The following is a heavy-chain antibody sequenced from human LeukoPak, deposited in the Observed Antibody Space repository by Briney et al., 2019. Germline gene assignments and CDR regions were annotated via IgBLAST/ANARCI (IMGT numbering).Heavy chain of an antibody. CDR1: GFTFSSYS. CDR2: ISSSGSYI. V-gene: IGHV3-21*01. CDR3: ARDTIVPAARDYYYYMDV. J-gene: IGHJ6*03. D-gene: IGHD2-2*01. Sequence: GGSLRLSCAASGFTFSSYSMNWVRQAPGKGLEWVSSISSSGSYIYYADSVKGRFTISRDNAKNSLYLQMSSLRAEDTAVYYCARDTIVPAARDYYYYMDVWGKGTTVTISS.